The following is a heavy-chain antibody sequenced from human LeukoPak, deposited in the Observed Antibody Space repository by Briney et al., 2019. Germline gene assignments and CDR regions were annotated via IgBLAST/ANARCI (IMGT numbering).Heavy chain of an antibody. J-gene: IGHJ4*02. Sequence: GGSLRLSCAASGFTFSSYAISWVRQAPGKGLEWVSAISGSGDSTFYADSVKGRFTISRDNSKNTLYLQMNSLRTEDTAVYYCATATIFGVVLYYWGQGTLVTVSS. V-gene: IGHV3-23*01. CDR1: GFTFSSYA. CDR3: ATATIFGVVLYY. CDR2: ISGSGDST. D-gene: IGHD3-3*01.